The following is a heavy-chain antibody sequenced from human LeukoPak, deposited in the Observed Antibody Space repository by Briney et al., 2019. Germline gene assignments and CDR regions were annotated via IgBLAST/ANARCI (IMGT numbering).Heavy chain of an antibody. J-gene: IGHJ4*02. Sequence: PSETLPLTCAVYGGSFSGYYWSWIRQPPGKGLEWIGEINHSGSTNYNPSPKSRVTISVDTSKNQFSLKLSSVTAADTAVYYCARVRESAHYYFDYWGQGTLVTVSS. CDR2: INHSGST. V-gene: IGHV4-34*01. CDR3: ARVRESAHYYFDY. CDR1: GGSFSGYY.